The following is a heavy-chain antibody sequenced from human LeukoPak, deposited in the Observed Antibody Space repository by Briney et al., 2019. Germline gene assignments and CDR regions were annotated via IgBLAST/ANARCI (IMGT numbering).Heavy chain of an antibody. CDR1: GFTFSSHG. CDR3: ARWVVTAADIDY. V-gene: IGHV3-30*03. D-gene: IGHD2-15*01. J-gene: IGHJ4*02. CDR2: ISYDGSKN. Sequence: GGSLRLSCAASGFTFSSHGMHWVRQAPGKGLGWVAVISYDGSKNYYAESVKGRFTISRDNAMNTLYLQMNSLRAEDTAVYYCARWVVTAADIDYWGQGTLVTVSS.